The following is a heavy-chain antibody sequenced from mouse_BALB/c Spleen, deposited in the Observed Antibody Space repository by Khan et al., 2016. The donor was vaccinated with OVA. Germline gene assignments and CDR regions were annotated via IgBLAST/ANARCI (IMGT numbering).Heavy chain of an antibody. CDR2: IWSDGKT. D-gene: IGHD2-4*01. Sequence: QVQLKESGPGLVAPSQSLSITCTVSGFSLTSYGVHWVRQPPGKGLEWLVVIWSDGKTTYNSTLKSRLSISKDNSKSQVFLKMNSLQTDDTAMYYCARNTHMSTTVRDYWGQGTSVTVSS. J-gene: IGHJ4*01. CDR1: GFSLTSYG. V-gene: IGHV2-6*02. CDR3: ARNTHMSTTVRDY.